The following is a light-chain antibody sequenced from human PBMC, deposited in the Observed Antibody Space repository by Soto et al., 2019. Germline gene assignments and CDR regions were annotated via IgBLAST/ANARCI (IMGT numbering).Light chain of an antibody. CDR1: QSVSSSS. Sequence: EIVLTQSPGTLSLSPGERATLSCRASQSVSSSSLAWYQQKRGQAPRLLIHDASSRATGIPDRFSGSGSGTDFTLTISRLEPEDFAVYYCQQYGGSNRTSRHGTKVDIK. J-gene: IGKJ1*01. CDR3: QQYGGSNRT. CDR2: DAS. V-gene: IGKV3-20*01.